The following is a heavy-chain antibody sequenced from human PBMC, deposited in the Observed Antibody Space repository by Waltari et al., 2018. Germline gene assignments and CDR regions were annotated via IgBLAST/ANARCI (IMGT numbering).Heavy chain of an antibody. J-gene: IGHJ4*02. V-gene: IGHV3-11*04. Sequence: VQLVESGGGLVKPGGSLGLSCVASGFTSGDSYLRWIRQAPGKGLEWVSHIRGSGSSKYYADSVKGRFTISRDNAKNSLYLQMNSLRAEDTGVYYCARGNNWNYGPKYYFDYWGQGSLVTVSS. CDR2: IRGSGSSK. D-gene: IGHD1-7*01. CDR1: GFTSGDSY. CDR3: ARGNNWNYGPKYYFDY.